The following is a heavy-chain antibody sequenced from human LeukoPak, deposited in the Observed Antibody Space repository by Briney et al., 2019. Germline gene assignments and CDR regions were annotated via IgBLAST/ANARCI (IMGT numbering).Heavy chain of an antibody. J-gene: IGHJ3*02. V-gene: IGHV3-30*18. Sequence: PGGSLRLSCTASGFTFSSYGMHWVRQAPGKGLEWVAVISDDGSNKYYADSVKGRFTISRDNSKNTLYLQMNSLRAEDTALYYCAKVYNYLREGAFDIWGQGTMVTVSS. CDR2: ISDDGSNK. D-gene: IGHD1-1*01. CDR3: AKVYNYLREGAFDI. CDR1: GFTFSSYG.